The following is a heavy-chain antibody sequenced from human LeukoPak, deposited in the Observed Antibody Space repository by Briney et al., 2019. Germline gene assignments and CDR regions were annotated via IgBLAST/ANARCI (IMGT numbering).Heavy chain of an antibody. V-gene: IGHV3-23*01. CDR1: GVTFSSYV. CDR3: AKEKSVSYYFDY. CDR2: ISGSGGST. Sequence: GGSLRLSCEASGVTFSSYVMSWDRQAPGKGLEWVSAISGSGGSTYYADSVKGRFTISRDNSKNTLYLQMNSLRAEDTAVYYCAKEKSVSYYFDYWGQGTLVTVSS. D-gene: IGHD2-8*01. J-gene: IGHJ4*02.